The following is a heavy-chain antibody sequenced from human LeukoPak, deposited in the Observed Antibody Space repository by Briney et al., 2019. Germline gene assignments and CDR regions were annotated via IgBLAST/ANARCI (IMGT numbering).Heavy chain of an antibody. CDR1: GGSISSSSYY. J-gene: IGHJ5*02. D-gene: IGHD6-13*01. V-gene: IGHV4-39*01. Sequence: PSETLSLTCTVSGGSISSSSYYWGWIRQPPGKGLEWIGSIYYSGSTYYNPSLKSRVTIPVDTSKNQFSLKLSSVTAADTAVYYCARGGAAGPSRFDPWGQGTLVTVSS. CDR3: ARGGAAGPSRFDP. CDR2: IYYSGST.